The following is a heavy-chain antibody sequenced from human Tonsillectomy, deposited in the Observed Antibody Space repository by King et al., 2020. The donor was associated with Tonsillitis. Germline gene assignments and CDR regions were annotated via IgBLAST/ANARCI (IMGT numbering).Heavy chain of an antibody. D-gene: IGHD6-13*01. CDR3: ARDLRLARIAAAAHQYFQH. J-gene: IGHJ1*01. Sequence: QLVQSGAEVKKPGASVKVSCKASGYTFTGYYMHWVRQAPGQGLEWMGWINPNSGGTNYAQKFQGRVTMTRDTSISTAYMELSRLRSDDTAVYYCARDLRLARIAAAAHQYFQHWGQGTLVTVSS. CDR2: INPNSGGT. CDR1: GYTFTGYY. V-gene: IGHV1-2*02.